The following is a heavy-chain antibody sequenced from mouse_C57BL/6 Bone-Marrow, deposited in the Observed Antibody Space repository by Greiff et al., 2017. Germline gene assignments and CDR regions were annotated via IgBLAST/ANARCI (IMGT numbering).Heavy chain of an antibody. CDR3: ARDYGSSWYFDV. J-gene: IGHJ1*03. CDR2: INPNNGGT. Sequence: EVQLQQSGPELVKPGASVKISCKASGYTFTDYYMSWVKQSHGKSLEWIGDINPNNGGTSYNQKFKGKATLTVDKSSSTAYMELRSLTSEDSAVYYCARDYGSSWYFDVWGTGTTVTVSS. D-gene: IGHD1-1*01. CDR1: GYTFTDYY. V-gene: IGHV1-26*01.